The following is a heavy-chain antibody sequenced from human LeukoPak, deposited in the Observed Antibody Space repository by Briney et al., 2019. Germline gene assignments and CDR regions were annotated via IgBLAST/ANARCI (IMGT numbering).Heavy chain of an antibody. D-gene: IGHD6-13*01. CDR2: IYYSGST. V-gene: IGHV4-59*01. CDR3: ASSYSSSAYFDY. J-gene: IGHJ4*02. Sequence: PSETLSLTCTVSGGSISSYYWSWIRQPPGKGLEWIGYIYYSGSTNYNPSLKSRATISVDTYKNQFSLKLSSVTAADTAVYYCASSYSSSAYFDYWGQGTLVTVSS. CDR1: GGSISSYY.